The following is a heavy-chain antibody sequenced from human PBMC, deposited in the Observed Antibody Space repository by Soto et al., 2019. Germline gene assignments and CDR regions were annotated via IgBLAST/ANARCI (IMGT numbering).Heavy chain of an antibody. D-gene: IGHD3-9*01. CDR2: FDPEDGET. Sequence: ASVKVSCKVSGYTLTELSMHWVRQAPGKGLEWMGGFDPEDGETIYAQKFQGRVTMTEDTSTDTAYMELSSLRSEDTAVYYCATDQKGYDILTGYYPYYYYGMDVWGQGTTVTVAS. V-gene: IGHV1-24*01. CDR1: GYTLTELS. CDR3: ATDQKGYDILTGYYPYYYYGMDV. J-gene: IGHJ6*02.